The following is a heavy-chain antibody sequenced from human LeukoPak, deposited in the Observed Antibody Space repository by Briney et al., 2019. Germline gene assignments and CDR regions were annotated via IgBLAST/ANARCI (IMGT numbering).Heavy chain of an antibody. Sequence: PGGSLRLSCAASGFTFNSYWMHWVRQAPGKGLVWVSRMNTDGSSTDYADSVKGRFTISRDNAKNPLYLQMNSLRAEDTAVYYCARGTGRKAPRETPLDPWGQGTLVTVSS. D-gene: IGHD1-14*01. V-gene: IGHV3-74*01. J-gene: IGHJ5*02. CDR1: GFTFNSYW. CDR3: ARGTGRKAPRETPLDP. CDR2: MNTDGSST.